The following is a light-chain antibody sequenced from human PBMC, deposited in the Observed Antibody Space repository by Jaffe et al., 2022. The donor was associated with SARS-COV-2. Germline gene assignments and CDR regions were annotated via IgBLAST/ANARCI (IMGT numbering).Light chain of an antibody. Sequence: DIVMTQSPLSLPVTPGEPASISCRSSQSLLYSNGYNYLDWFLQKPGQSPQLLIYLGSNRASGVPDRFSASGSGTDFTLKISRVEAEDVGVYYCMQAVQIPYIFGQGTKLEIK. V-gene: IGKV2-28*01. J-gene: IGKJ2*01. CDR2: LGS. CDR3: MQAVQIPYI. CDR1: QSLLYSNGYNY.